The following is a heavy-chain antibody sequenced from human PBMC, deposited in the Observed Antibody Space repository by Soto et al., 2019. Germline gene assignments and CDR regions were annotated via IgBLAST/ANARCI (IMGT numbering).Heavy chain of an antibody. J-gene: IGHJ3*02. CDR2: ISGSGGST. V-gene: IGHV3-23*01. CDR3: AKSGHSYGYGAFDS. CDR1: GFTFSSYA. D-gene: IGHD5-18*01. Sequence: EVQLLESGGGLVQPGGSLRLSCAASGFTFSSYAMSWVRQAPGKGLEWISAISGSGGSTYYADSVKGRLTIPRDNSNITLYLQMDRLSADDEAVYYCAKSGHSYGYGAFDSWGQGTMVTVSS.